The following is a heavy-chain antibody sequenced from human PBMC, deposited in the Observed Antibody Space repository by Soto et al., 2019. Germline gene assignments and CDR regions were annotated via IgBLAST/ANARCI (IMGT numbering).Heavy chain of an antibody. CDR3: ARASGIVVFIDY. CDR2: IYYSGST. Sequence: TLSLTCTVSGGSISNYYWSWIRQPPGKGLEWIGYIYYSGSTNYNPSLKSRVTISVDTSKNQFSLKLSSVTAADTAVYYCARASGIVVFIDYWGQGTLVTVSS. V-gene: IGHV4-59*12. D-gene: IGHD2-2*01. CDR1: GGSISNYY. J-gene: IGHJ4*02.